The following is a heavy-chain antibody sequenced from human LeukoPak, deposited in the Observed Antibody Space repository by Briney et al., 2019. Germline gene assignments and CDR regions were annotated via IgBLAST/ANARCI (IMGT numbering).Heavy chain of an antibody. Sequence: SETLSLTCTVSGGSISSYYWTWIRQPPGKGLEWIGYIYDSGSTNYNPSLKSRVTISVDTSKNQFSLKLSSVPAADTAVYYCARGYYYDASGYYRSFDYWGQGTLVTVCS. J-gene: IGHJ4*02. V-gene: IGHV4-59*01. CDR1: GGSISSYY. D-gene: IGHD3-22*01. CDR3: ARGYYYDASGYYRSFDY. CDR2: IYDSGST.